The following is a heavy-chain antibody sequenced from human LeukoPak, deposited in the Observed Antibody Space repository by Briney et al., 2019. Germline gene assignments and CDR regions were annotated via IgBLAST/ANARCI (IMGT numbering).Heavy chain of an antibody. CDR2: IWYDGSNK. V-gene: IGHV3-33*08. Sequence: PGRSLRLSCAASGFTFDDYGMHWVRQAPGKGLEWVAVIWYDGSNKYYADSVKGRFTIPRDNSKNTLYLQMNSLRAEDTAVYYCARSTQPGYWGQGTLVTVSS. J-gene: IGHJ4*02. CDR1: GFTFDDYG. CDR3: ARSTQPGY.